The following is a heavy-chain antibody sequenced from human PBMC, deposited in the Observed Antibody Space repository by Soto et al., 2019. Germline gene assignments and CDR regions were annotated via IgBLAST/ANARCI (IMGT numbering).Heavy chain of an antibody. V-gene: IGHV3-23*01. CDR2: ISARGGSL. D-gene: IGHD5-12*01. J-gene: IGHJ4*02. CDR3: AKGSIEYSASVDN. CDR1: GFSFSSYA. Sequence: EVQLLESGGGLVQPGGSLRLSCAASGFSFSSYAMVWVRQAPGKGLEWVSVISARGGSLYFADSVKGRFTISRDNFKDVLALEMNSLRAEDTATYCCAKGSIEYSASVDNWGQGTLVVVSS.